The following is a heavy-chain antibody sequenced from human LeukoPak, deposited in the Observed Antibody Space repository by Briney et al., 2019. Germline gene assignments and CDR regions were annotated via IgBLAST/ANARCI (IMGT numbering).Heavy chain of an antibody. CDR1: GGSISSSSYY. V-gene: IGHV4-39*01. CDR3: ARQYSSGWL. D-gene: IGHD6-19*01. J-gene: IGHJ4*02. CDR2: IYYSGST. Sequence: SETLSLTCTVSGGSISSSSYYWDWIRQPPGKGLEWIGSIYYSGSTYHNPSLKSRVTISVDTSKNQFSLKLSSVTAADTAVYYCARQYSSGWLWGQGTLVTVSS.